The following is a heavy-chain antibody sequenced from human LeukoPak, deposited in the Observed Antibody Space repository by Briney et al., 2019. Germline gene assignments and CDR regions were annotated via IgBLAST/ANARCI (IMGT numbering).Heavy chain of an antibody. CDR3: ARAGGYSYGCDY. Sequence: SETPSLTCTVSGGSISSYYWSWIRQPPGKGLEWIGEINHSGSTNYNPSLKSRVTISVGTSKNQFSLKLSSVTAADTAVYYCARAGGYSYGCDYWGQGTLVTVSS. CDR1: GGSISSYY. D-gene: IGHD5-18*01. J-gene: IGHJ4*02. V-gene: IGHV4-34*01. CDR2: INHSGST.